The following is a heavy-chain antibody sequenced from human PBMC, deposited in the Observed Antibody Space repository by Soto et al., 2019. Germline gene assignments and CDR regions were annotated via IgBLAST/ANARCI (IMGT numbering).Heavy chain of an antibody. Sequence: GGSLRLSCAASGFTVSSNYMSWVRQAPGKGLEWVSVIYSGGSTYYADSVKGRFTISIHNSKNTLYLQMNSLRAVDTAVYYCARDGTMVRGSSCGMDVWGQGTTVTVSS. D-gene: IGHD3-10*01. CDR2: IYSGGST. J-gene: IGHJ6*02. CDR1: GFTVSSNY. CDR3: ARDGTMVRGSSCGMDV. V-gene: IGHV3-53*04.